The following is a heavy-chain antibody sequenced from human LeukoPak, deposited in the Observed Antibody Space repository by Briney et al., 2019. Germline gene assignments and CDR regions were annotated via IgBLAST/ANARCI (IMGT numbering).Heavy chain of an antibody. Sequence: SETLSLTCAVYGGSFSGYYWTWTRQPPGKGLEWIGEINHSGSTNYNPSLKRRFTISVDTSKNHFSLNLRSVTPADTAVYYCGRRSYTTLSRYGGQGTPVTAS. CDR1: GGSFSGYY. J-gene: IGHJ4*02. CDR3: GRRSYTTLSRY. V-gene: IGHV4-34*01. D-gene: IGHD1-26*01. CDR2: INHSGST.